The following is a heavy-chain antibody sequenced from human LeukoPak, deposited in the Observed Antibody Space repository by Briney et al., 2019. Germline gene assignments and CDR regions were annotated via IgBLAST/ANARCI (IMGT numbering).Heavy chain of an antibody. V-gene: IGHV3-7*03. Sequence: GGSLTLSCAASGFTLSKHWMTWVRQAPGKGLECVAVIKQDGSEKYYVNSVKGRFTISRDNAKNSLYLQMNSLRVEDTAVYYCARVALAYSSGWYSGYWGQGTLVTVSS. CDR3: ARVALAYSSGWYSGY. J-gene: IGHJ4*02. D-gene: IGHD6-19*01. CDR2: IKQDGSEK. CDR1: GFTLSKHW.